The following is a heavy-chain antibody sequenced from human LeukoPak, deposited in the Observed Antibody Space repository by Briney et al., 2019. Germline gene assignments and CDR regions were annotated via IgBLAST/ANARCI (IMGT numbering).Heavy chain of an antibody. CDR1: GYTLTELS. CDR3: ARDREGYYDILTGYYPLYYFDY. Sequence: GASVKVSCKVSGYTLTELSMHWVRQAPGKGLEWMGGFDPEDGETIYAQKFQGRVTMTEDTSTDTAYMELSRLRSDDTAVYYCARDREGYYDILTGYYPLYYFDYWGQGTLVTVSS. CDR2: FDPEDGET. J-gene: IGHJ4*02. V-gene: IGHV1-24*01. D-gene: IGHD3-9*01.